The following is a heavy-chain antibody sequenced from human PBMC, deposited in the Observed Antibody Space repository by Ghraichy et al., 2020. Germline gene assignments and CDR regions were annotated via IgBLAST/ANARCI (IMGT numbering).Heavy chain of an antibody. CDR2: IYYSGST. J-gene: IGHJ6*02. D-gene: IGHD2-15*01. V-gene: IGHV4-39*01. CDR1: GGSISSSSYY. CDR3: AGTRVVVVAATYYYYGMDV. Sequence: SETLSLTCTVSGGSISSSSYYWGWIRQPPGKGLEWIGSIYYSGSTYYNPSLKSRVTISVDTSKNQFSLKLSSVTAADTAVYYCAGTRVVVVAATYYYYGMDVWGQGTTVTVSS.